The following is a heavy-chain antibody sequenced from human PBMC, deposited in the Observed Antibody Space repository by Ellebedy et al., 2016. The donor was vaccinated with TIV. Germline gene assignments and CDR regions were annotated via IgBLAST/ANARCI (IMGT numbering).Heavy chain of an antibody. CDR3: ARDFWYGQSTSTRACDY. CDR2: IDPNSGDT. Sequence: AASVKVSCKTSGYTFTGYYIHWVRQAPGQGLEWMGWIDPNSGDTNYGQKFQGRVTLTRDTSNTTAYREMSSLRSDDTAVYYCARDFWYGQSTSTRACDYWGQGTLVTVSS. D-gene: IGHD2-2*01. J-gene: IGHJ4*02. CDR1: GYTFTGYY. V-gene: IGHV1-2*02.